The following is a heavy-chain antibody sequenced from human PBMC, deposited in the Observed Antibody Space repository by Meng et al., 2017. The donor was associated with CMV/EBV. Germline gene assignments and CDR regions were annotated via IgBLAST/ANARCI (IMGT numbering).Heavy chain of an antibody. CDR2: IIPIFGTA. J-gene: IGHJ4*02. D-gene: IGHD5-12*01. CDR3: ARYLIVATTAFDY. CDR1: GYTFTSYA. V-gene: IGHV1-69*05. Sequence: SVKVSCKASGYTFTSYAMNWVRQAPGQGLEWMGGIIPIFGTANYAQKFQGRVTITTDESTSTAYMELSSLRSEDTAVYYCARYLIVATTAFDYWGQGTLVTVSS.